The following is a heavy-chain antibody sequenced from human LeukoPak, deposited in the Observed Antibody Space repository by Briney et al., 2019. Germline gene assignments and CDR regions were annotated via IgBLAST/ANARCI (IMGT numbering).Heavy chain of an antibody. Sequence: SETLSLTCTVSGGSISSGSYYWSWIRQPAGKGLEWIGRIYTSGSTNYNPSLKSRVTISVDTSKNQFSLKLNSVTAADTAVYYCARDRLRWPKIDYWGQGTLVTVSS. CDR2: IYTSGST. V-gene: IGHV4-61*02. J-gene: IGHJ4*02. D-gene: IGHD4-23*01. CDR3: ARDRLRWPKIDY. CDR1: GGSISSGSYY.